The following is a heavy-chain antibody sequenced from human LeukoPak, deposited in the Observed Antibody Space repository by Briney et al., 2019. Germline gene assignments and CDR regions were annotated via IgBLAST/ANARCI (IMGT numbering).Heavy chain of an antibody. CDR3: ARDLGITGEYYFDY. V-gene: IGHV3-48*03. Sequence: GGSLRLSCAASGFTFSRYGLNWVRQAPGKAPEWLSYLSSSGGTIYYVDSVKGRFTVSRDNAKNSLYLQMNSLRAEDTAVYYCARDLGITGEYYFDYWGQGALVSVSS. CDR2: LSSSGGTI. D-gene: IGHD3-16*01. J-gene: IGHJ4*02. CDR1: GFTFSRYG.